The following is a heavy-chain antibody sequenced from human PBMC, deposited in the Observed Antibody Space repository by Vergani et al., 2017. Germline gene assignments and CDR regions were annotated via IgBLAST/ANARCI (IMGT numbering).Heavy chain of an antibody. CDR1: GYTFTGYY. CDR3: ARETGDQGAPFDY. CDR2: INPNSGGT. Sequence: QVQLVKSGAEVKKPGASVKVSCKASGYTFTGYYMHWVRQAPGQGLEWMGRINPNSGGTNYAQKFQGRVTMTRDTSISTAYMELSRLRSDDTAVYYCARETGDQGAPFDYWGQGTLVTVSS. D-gene: IGHD7-27*01. J-gene: IGHJ4*02. V-gene: IGHV1-2*06.